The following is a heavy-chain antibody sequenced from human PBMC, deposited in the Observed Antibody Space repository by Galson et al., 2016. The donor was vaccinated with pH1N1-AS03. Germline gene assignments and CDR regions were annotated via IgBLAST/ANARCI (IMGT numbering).Heavy chain of an antibody. CDR3: ARAGIVETVMIRCGGDCYSTDY. CDR2: IIRLIGMT. J-gene: IGHJ4*02. CDR1: GGTFSSYT. Sequence: SVKVSCKASGGTFSSYTINWVRQAPGQGLEWMGRIIRLIGMTNYAQKFQGRVMITADNSATTAYMELSSLRSEDTAVYYCARAGIVETVMIRCGGDCYSTDYWGQGTLVTVSS. D-gene: IGHD2-21*02. V-gene: IGHV1-69*02.